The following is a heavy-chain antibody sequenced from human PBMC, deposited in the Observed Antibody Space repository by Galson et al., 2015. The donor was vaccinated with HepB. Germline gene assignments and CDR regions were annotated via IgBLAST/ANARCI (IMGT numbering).Heavy chain of an antibody. CDR1: GGSIISTSNY. J-gene: IGHJ6*02. CDR2: IYYSGIT. CDR3: ARVSLSSSGWYVRYGLDV. V-gene: IGHV4-39*07. Sequence: LSLTCTLSGGSIISTSNYWGWIRQPPGTGLEWFGSIYYSGITNYNPSLKSRVTISLDTSKNQFSLKLRSVTAADTAVYYCARVSLSSSGWYVRYGLDVWGQGTTVTVSS. D-gene: IGHD6-19*01.